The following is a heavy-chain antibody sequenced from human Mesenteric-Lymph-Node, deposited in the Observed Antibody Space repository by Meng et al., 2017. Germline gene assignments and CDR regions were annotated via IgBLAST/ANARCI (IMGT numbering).Heavy chain of an antibody. CDR2: ISSSSSYI. Sequence: GEYLKISCAASGFTFSSYSMNWVRQAPGKGLEWVSSISSSSSYIYYADSVKGRFTISRDNAKNSLYLQMNSLRAEDTAVYYCARDSPYYGSGSYGGGFDYWGQGTLVTVSS. V-gene: IGHV3-21*01. CDR3: ARDSPYYGSGSYGGGFDY. J-gene: IGHJ4*02. D-gene: IGHD3-10*01. CDR1: GFTFSSYS.